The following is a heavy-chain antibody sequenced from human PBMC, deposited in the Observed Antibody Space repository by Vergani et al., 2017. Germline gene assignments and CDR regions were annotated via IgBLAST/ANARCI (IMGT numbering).Heavy chain of an antibody. V-gene: IGHV1-46*01. D-gene: IGHD6-13*01. CDR3: ATSIAAAGILY. Sequence: QVQLVQSGAEVKKPGASVKVSCKASGYTFTSYYMHWVRQAPGQGLEWMGIINPSGGSTSYAQKFQGRVTMTRYTSTSTVYMELSSLRSEDTAVYYCATSIAAAGILYGGEGILVTVSS. J-gene: IGHJ4*02. CDR1: GYTFTSYY. CDR2: INPSGGST.